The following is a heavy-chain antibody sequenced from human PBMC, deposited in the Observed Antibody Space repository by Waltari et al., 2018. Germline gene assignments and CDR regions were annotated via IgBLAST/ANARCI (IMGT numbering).Heavy chain of an antibody. CDR2: IKSKTDGGTT. CDR1: GFTFSNAW. J-gene: IGHJ5*02. D-gene: IGHD6-19*01. Sequence: EVQLVESGGGLVKPGGSLRLSCAASGFTFSNAWMSWVRQAPGKGLEWVGRIKSKTDGGTTDYAAPVKGRFTISRDDSKNTLYLKMNSLKTEETAVYYCTTDLGASIAVAAGWFDPWGQGTLVTVSS. V-gene: IGHV3-15*01. CDR3: TTDLGASIAVAAGWFDP.